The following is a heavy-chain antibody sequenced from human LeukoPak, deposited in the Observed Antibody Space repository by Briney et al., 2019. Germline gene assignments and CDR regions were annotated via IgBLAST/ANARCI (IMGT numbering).Heavy chain of an antibody. CDR1: GFTFGSYG. D-gene: IGHD6-13*01. CDR2: ISFDGSNK. CDR3: AKEGIYGQQLVSDYWAPVSDY. V-gene: IGHV3-30*18. Sequence: GRSLRLSCAASGFTFGSYGMHWVRQAPGKGLEWVAVISFDGSNKYYADSVKGRFTISRDNSKNTLYLQMTSLRAEDTAVYYCAKEGIYGQQLVSDYWAPVSDYWGQGTLVTVSS. J-gene: IGHJ4*02.